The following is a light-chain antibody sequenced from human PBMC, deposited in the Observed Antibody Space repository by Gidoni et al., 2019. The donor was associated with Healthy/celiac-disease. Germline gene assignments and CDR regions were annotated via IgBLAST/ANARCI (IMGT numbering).Light chain of an antibody. V-gene: IGLV3-1*01. Sequence: SYELTQPPSVSVSPGQTASITCSGYKLGDKYACWYHQKPGQSPVLVIYQDSKRPSGTPERFSGSNSGNTATLTISGTQAMDEADYYCQAWDSSTAVFGGGTKLTVL. CDR2: QDS. CDR3: QAWDSSTAV. J-gene: IGLJ2*01. CDR1: KLGDKY.